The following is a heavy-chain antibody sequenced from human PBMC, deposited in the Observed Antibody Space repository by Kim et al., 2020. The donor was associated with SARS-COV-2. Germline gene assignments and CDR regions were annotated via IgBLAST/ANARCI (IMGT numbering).Heavy chain of an antibody. Sequence: PKFQGRVTMTRDTSISTAYMELSRLRSDDTAVYYCARDRLSWLLEYYFDYWGQGTLVTVSS. V-gene: IGHV1-2*02. CDR3: ARDRLSWLLEYYFDY. D-gene: IGHD3-22*01. J-gene: IGHJ4*02.